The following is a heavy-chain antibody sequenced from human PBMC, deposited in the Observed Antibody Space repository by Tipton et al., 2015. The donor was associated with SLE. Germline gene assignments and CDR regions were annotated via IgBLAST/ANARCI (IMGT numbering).Heavy chain of an antibody. CDR1: GASFSDYY. D-gene: IGHD2-2*01. Sequence: TLSLTCAVDGASFSDYYLNWIRQPPGKGLEWIGEINHSGSTNYNPSLKSRVTISVDTSKNQVSLKLASVTAADTAVYYCARTSLGSVVPAAIRVYNWFDPWGQGSLVTVSS. J-gene: IGHJ5*02. CDR2: INHSGST. CDR3: ARTSLGSVVPAAIRVYNWFDP. V-gene: IGHV4-34*01.